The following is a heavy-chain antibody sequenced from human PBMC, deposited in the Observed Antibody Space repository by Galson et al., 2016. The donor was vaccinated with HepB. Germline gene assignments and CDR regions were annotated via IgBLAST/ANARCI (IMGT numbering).Heavy chain of an antibody. CDR1: GDTFTEIS. D-gene: IGHD3-3*01. V-gene: IGHV1-24*01. CDR2: LDREAGET. Sequence: SVKVSCKVSGDTFTEISIHWVRQRPGKGLEWMGGLDREAGETVYSQNFQGRVTMTEDTSTDTVFLALARLRPDDTAIYYCSTEAQVIMGLSGFDIWGQGTSVTVS. CDR3: STEAQVIMGLSGFDI. J-gene: IGHJ3*02.